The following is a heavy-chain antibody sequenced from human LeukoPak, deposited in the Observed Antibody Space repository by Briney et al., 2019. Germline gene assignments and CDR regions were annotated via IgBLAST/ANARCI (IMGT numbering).Heavy chain of an antibody. J-gene: IGHJ6*03. V-gene: IGHV4-61*02. D-gene: IGHD2-15*01. CDR3: AREYSSDYYYYYMDV. CDR1: GGSISSGSYY. Sequence: SETQSLTCTVSGGSISSGSYYWSWIRQPAGKGLEWIGRIYTSGSTNYNPSLKSRVTISVDTSKNQFSLKLSSATAADTAVYYCAREYSSDYYYYYMDVWGKGTTVTISS. CDR2: IYTSGST.